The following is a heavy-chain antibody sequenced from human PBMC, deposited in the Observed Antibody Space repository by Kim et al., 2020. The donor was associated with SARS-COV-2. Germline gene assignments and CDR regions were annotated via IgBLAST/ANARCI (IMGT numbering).Heavy chain of an antibody. CDR1: GYTFTSYY. CDR2: INPSGGST. CDR3: ARDPITMVQGVIITTPNYYCMDV. J-gene: IGHJ6*01. D-gene: IGHD3-10*01. V-gene: IGHV1-46*01. Sequence: ASVKVSCKASGYTFTSYYMHWVRQAPGQGLEWMGIINPSGGSTSYAQKFQGRVTMTRDTSTSTVYMELSSLRSEDTAVYYCARDPITMVQGVIITTPNYYCMDVWGQGTTVTVSS.